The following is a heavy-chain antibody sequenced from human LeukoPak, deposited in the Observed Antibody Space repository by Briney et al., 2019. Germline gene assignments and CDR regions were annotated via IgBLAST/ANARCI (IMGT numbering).Heavy chain of an antibody. CDR1: GFMFSSYG. J-gene: IGHJ6*01. V-gene: IGHV3-30*18. CDR2: TSYDGGES. CDR3: AKMTKMNFYHYAMDV. Sequence: PGRSLRLSCVASGFMFSSYGMHWVRQAPGKGLEWVAITSYDGGESYYADSVKGRFTISRDNSENTLYLQMSSLRVEDTAVYYCAKMTKMNFYHYAMDVWGQGTTVTVSS. D-gene: IGHD2/OR15-2a*01.